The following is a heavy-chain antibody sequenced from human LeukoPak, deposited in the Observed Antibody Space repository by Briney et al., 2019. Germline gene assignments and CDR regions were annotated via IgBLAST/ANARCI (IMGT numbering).Heavy chain of an antibody. CDR2: IAFDDTDR. J-gene: IGHJ4*02. Sequence: GGSLRLSCAASGFIFGDYAMHWVRQAPGKGLEWVAAIAFDDTDRYYIDSVKGRFAISRDDSKNTLYLHMTSLRAEDTAVYYCTNSDDYGDYWGQGTLVTVSS. V-gene: IGHV3-30*09. CDR3: TNSDDYGDY. CDR1: GFIFGDYA.